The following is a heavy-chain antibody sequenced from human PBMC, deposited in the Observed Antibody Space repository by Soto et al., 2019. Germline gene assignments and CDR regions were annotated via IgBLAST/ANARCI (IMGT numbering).Heavy chain of an antibody. CDR2: IIPILGIA. V-gene: IGHV1-69*02. Sequence: QVQLVQSGAEVKKPGSSVKVSCKASGGTFSSYTISWVRQAPGQGLEWMGRIIPILGIANYAQKFQGRVTITANKSTSPAYMELSSLRSEDTAVYYCARPTTNCGDFGYYYGMDVWGQGTTVTVSS. J-gene: IGHJ6*02. CDR3: ARPTTNCGDFGYYYGMDV. D-gene: IGHD4-17*01. CDR1: GGTFSSYT.